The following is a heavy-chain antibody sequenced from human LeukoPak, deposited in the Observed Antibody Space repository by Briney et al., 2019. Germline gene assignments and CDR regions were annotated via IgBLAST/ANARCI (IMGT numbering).Heavy chain of an antibody. CDR3: ARTSLGYSPDY. CDR2: INPSGGST. Sequence: GASVTVSCKASAYTFTSYYIHWVRQAPGQGLEWMGLINPSGGSTTYAQKFQGRVTMTRDTSTSTVYMELSSLRSEDTAVYYCARTSLGYSPDYWGQGTLVTVSS. V-gene: IGHV1-46*01. J-gene: IGHJ4*02. CDR1: AYTFTSYY. D-gene: IGHD5-18*01.